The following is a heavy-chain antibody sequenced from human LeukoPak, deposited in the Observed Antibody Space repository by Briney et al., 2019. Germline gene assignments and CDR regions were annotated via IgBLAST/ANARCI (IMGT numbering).Heavy chain of an antibody. J-gene: IGHJ4*02. V-gene: IGHV4-31*03. CDR1: GGPISSGGYY. D-gene: IGHD3-9*01. CDR2: IYYSGST. CDR3: ARETYYDILTGSYYFDY. Sequence: SQTLSLTCTVSGGPISSGGYYWSWIRQHPGKGLEWIGYIYYSGSTYYNPSLKSRVTISVDTSKNQFSLKLSSVTAADTAVYYCARETYYDILTGSYYFDYWGQGTLVTVSS.